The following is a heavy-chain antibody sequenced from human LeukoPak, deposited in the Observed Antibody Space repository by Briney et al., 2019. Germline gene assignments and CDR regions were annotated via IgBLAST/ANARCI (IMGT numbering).Heavy chain of an antibody. Sequence: GGSLRLSCAASGFTFSSYWMHWVRQAPGKGLEWVSAISGSGGSTYYADSVKGRFTISRDDSKNTLYLQMNSLRAEDTAVYYCAKVGGLWFGELLSGWGQGTLVTVSS. V-gene: IGHV3-23*01. CDR2: ISGSGGST. D-gene: IGHD3-10*01. J-gene: IGHJ4*02. CDR1: GFTFSSYW. CDR3: AKVGGLWFGELLSG.